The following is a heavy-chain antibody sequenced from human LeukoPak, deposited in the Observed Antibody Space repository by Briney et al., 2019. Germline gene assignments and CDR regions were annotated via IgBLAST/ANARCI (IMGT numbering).Heavy chain of an antibody. J-gene: IGHJ6*02. V-gene: IGHV3-21*01. CDR3: ARDGPYDFWSGYYYPKGYGMDV. D-gene: IGHD3-3*01. CDR2: ISSSSSYI. CDR1: GFTFSSYS. Sequence: GGSPRLSCAASGFTFSSYSMNWVRQAPGKGLEWVSSISSSSSYIYYADSVKGRFTISRDNAKNSLYLQMNSLRAEDTAVYYCARDGPYDFWSGYYYPKGYGMDVWGQGTTVTVSS.